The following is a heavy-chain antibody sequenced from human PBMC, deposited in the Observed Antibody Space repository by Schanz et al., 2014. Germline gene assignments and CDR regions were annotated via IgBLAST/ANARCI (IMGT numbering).Heavy chain of an antibody. D-gene: IGHD6-13*01. CDR3: ARGLIAAAGGAFDY. V-gene: IGHV3-33*08. Sequence: QVQLVESGGGVVQPGRSLRLSCAASGFMFSSYGMHWVRQAPGKGLEWVGVISYDGSKKSYADSVKGRFTMSRDNSKNTLYLQMNSLRAGDAAVYYCARGLIAAAGGAFDYWGQGTLVTVSS. CDR1: GFMFSSYG. CDR2: ISYDGSKK. J-gene: IGHJ4*02.